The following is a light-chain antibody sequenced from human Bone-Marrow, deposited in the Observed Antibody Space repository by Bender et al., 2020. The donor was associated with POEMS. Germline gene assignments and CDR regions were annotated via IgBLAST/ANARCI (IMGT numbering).Light chain of an antibody. Sequence: QSALTQPASVSGSPGQSITISCTGSGSDVGSSNLVSWYQQHPDKAPKLMIYEGSKRPSGVSSRFSGSTSGDAASLTISGLQADDEADYYCSSYTRSSTWVFGGGTKLTVL. CDR3: SSYTRSSTWV. CDR1: GSDVGSSNL. V-gene: IGLV2-14*02. J-gene: IGLJ3*02. CDR2: EGS.